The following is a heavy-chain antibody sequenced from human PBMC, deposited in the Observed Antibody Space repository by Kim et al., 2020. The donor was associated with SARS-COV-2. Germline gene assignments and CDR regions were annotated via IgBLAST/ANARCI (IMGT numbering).Heavy chain of an antibody. Sequence: SETLSLTCTVSGGSISSYYWSWIRQPPGKGLEWIGYIYYSGSTNYNPSLKSRVTISVDTSKNQFSLKLSSVTAADTAVYYCARFMVRGVIGQYYYYYYGMDVWGQGTTVTVSS. CDR2: IYYSGST. CDR3: ARFMVRGVIGQYYYYYYGMDV. V-gene: IGHV4-59*01. J-gene: IGHJ6*02. D-gene: IGHD3-10*01. CDR1: GGSISSYY.